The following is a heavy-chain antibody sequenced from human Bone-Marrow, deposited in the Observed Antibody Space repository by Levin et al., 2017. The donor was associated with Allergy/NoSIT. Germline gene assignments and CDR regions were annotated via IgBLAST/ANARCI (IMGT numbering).Heavy chain of an antibody. D-gene: IGHD1-7*01. CDR1: GFTFSSYG. Sequence: GSLRLSCAASGFTFSSYGMHWVRQAPGKGLEWVAVISYDGSNKYYADSVKGRFTISRDNSKNTLYLQMNSLRAEDTAVYYCAKVANWNYRSFEDYWGQGTLVTVSS. CDR2: ISYDGSNK. V-gene: IGHV3-30*18. J-gene: IGHJ4*02. CDR3: AKVANWNYRSFEDY.